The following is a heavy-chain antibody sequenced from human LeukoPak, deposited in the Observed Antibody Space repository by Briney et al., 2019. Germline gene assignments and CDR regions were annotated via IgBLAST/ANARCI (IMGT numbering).Heavy chain of an antibody. V-gene: IGHV4-30-4*08. J-gene: IGHJ5*02. CDR1: GGSISNVDYY. CDR3: ARNYYGSGSYYTRNWFDP. CDR2: IYYSGST. D-gene: IGHD3-10*01. Sequence: SETLSLTCTVSGGSISNVDYYWSWIRQPPGKGLEWIGYIYYSGSTYYNPSLKSRVTISVDTSKNQFSLKLSSVTAADTAVYYCARNYYGSGSYYTRNWFDPWGQGTLVTVSS.